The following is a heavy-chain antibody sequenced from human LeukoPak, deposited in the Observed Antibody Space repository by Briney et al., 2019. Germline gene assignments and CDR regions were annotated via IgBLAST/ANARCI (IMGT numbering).Heavy chain of an antibody. CDR1: GGSISSGSYY. CDR2: IYTSGST. Sequence: PSGTLSLTCAVSGGSISSGSYYWSWIRQPAGKGLEWIGRIYTSGSTNYNPSLKCRVPISVDTSKNQFSLKLSSVTAADTAVYYCARASIAVAGKYDYWGQGTLVTVSS. D-gene: IGHD6-19*01. CDR3: ARASIAVAGKYDY. J-gene: IGHJ4*02. V-gene: IGHV4-61*02.